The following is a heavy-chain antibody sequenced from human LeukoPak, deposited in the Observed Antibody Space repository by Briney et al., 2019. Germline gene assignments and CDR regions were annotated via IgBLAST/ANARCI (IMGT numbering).Heavy chain of an antibody. D-gene: IGHD2-2*01. CDR3: ARFPPAARQSGNWYFDL. CDR2: IYTSGST. Sequence: SETLSLTCTVSGGSISSYYWSWIRQPAGKGLEWIGRIYTSGSTNYNPSLKSRVTMSVDTSKNQFSLKLSSVTAADTAVYYCARFPPAARQSGNWYFDLWGRGTLVTVSS. J-gene: IGHJ2*01. CDR1: GGSISSYY. V-gene: IGHV4-4*07.